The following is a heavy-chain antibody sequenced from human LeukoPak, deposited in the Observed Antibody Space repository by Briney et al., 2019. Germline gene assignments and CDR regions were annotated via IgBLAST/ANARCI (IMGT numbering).Heavy chain of an antibody. Sequence: PGGSLRLSCAASGFTFSRYWMSWVRQAPGKRLEWVANIKHDGSEKYYVDSVKGRFTISRGNAKNSLSLQMNSLRVEDTALYYCARESDHSNYPGTFDHWGPGTLVAVSS. CDR2: IKHDGSEK. CDR1: GFTFSRYW. J-gene: IGHJ4*02. D-gene: IGHD4-11*01. CDR3: ARESDHSNYPGTFDH. V-gene: IGHV3-7*01.